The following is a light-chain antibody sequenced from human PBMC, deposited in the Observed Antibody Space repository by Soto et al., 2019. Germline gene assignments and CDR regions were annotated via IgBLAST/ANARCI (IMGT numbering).Light chain of an antibody. CDR1: EHINNY. Sequence: DIQITQSPPSLSSSVLDRVTITCQASEHINNYLNWYQQIPGKAPKLLIYDASNLAAGAPSRFSGSGSGTAFTFAISGLQPDDVATYYCQQYDSLPLTFGGGTKVDI. V-gene: IGKV1-33*01. CDR2: DAS. J-gene: IGKJ4*01. CDR3: QQYDSLPLT.